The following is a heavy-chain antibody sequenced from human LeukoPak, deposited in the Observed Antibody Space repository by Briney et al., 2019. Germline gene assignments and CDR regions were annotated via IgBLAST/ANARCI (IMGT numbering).Heavy chain of an antibody. V-gene: IGHV4-39*01. J-gene: IGHJ4*01. CDR3: TTLDYGGRSVGWYFDY. D-gene: IGHD4-23*01. CDR2: IYYTGAT. Sequence: ASETLSLTCTVSGVSFCRSSFHGGWVRQHPGKGVEWIVNIYYTGATSYNPSLKSHVTISVYTSKNQFTQRVTSLPAARPPFYSCTTLDYGGRSVGWYFDY. CDR1: GVSFCRSSFH.